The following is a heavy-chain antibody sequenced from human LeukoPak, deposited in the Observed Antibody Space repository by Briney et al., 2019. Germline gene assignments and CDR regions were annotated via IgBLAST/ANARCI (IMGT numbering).Heavy chain of an antibody. CDR2: IYTSGST. Sequence: PSETLSLTCTVSGSSISSYYWSWIRQPAGKGLEWIGRIYTSGSTNYNPSLKSRVTMSVDTSKNQFSLKLSSVTAADTAVYYCARGYPRAPPVGFDIWGQGTMVTVSS. D-gene: IGHD1-1*01. CDR1: GSSISSYY. V-gene: IGHV4-4*07. CDR3: ARGYPRAPPVGFDI. J-gene: IGHJ3*02.